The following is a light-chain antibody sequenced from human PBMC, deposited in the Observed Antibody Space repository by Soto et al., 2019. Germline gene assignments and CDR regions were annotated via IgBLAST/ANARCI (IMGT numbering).Light chain of an antibody. CDR2: GAS. CDR3: QQYNNWPPGFT. V-gene: IGKV3-15*01. Sequence: EIVMTQSPATLSVSPGERATLSCRASQSVSSNLAWYRQKPGQAPRLLIYGASTRATGIPARFSGSGSGIEFTLTISSLQSVDFAVYYCQQYNNWPPGFTFGPGTKVDIK. CDR1: QSVSSN. J-gene: IGKJ3*01.